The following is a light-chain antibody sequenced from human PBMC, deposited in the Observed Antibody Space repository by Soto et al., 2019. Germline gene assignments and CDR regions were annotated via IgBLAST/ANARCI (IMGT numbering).Light chain of an antibody. CDR2: EVS. CDR3: CSYAGSNNLHVL. V-gene: IGLV2-23*02. J-gene: IGLJ7*01. Sequence: QSALTQPASVSGSPGQSITISCTGTSSDVGGYNVVSWYQQHPGKAPKLMIFEVSERPSGVSDRFSGSKSGSTASLTISGLQAEDEADYFCCSYAGSNNLHVLFGGGTQLTVL. CDR1: SSDVGGYNV.